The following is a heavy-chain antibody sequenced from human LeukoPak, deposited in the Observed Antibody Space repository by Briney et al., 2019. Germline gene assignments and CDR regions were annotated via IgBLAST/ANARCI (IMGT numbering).Heavy chain of an antibody. Sequence: GGSLRLSCAASGFTFSSYAMSWVRQAPGKGLEWVSAISGSGGSIYYADSVKGRFTISRDNSKNTLYLQMNSLRAEDTAVYYCARDRIRAVAGTGSYFQHWGQGTLVTVSS. CDR2: ISGSGGSI. CDR3: ARDRIRAVAGTGSYFQH. J-gene: IGHJ1*01. CDR1: GFTFSSYA. V-gene: IGHV3-23*01. D-gene: IGHD6-19*01.